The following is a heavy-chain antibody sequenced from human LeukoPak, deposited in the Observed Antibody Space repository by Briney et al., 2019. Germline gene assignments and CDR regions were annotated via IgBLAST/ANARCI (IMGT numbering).Heavy chain of an antibody. D-gene: IGHD3-22*01. CDR1: GGTFSSYT. J-gene: IGHJ1*01. CDR3: ASTTVNYYDSSVLRRAEYFQH. V-gene: IGHV1-69*02. Sequence: SVKVSCKASGGTFSSYTISWVRQAPGQGLEWMGRIIPILGIANYAQKFQGRVTITADKSTSTAYMELSSLRSEDTAVYYCASTTVNYYDSSVLRRAEYFQHWGQGTLATVSS. CDR2: IIPILGIA.